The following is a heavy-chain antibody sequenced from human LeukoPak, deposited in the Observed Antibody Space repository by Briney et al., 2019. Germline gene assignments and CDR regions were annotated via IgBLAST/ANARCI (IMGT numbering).Heavy chain of an antibody. Sequence: SETLSLTCTVSGGSISSYYWIWIRQPPGKGLEWIGYIYYSGSTSYNPSLKSRVTISVDTSNNQFSLKLSSVTAADPAVYYCARDTSGYRRGSFDYWGQGTLVTVSS. CDR2: IYYSGST. CDR1: GGSISSYY. J-gene: IGHJ4*02. V-gene: IGHV4-59*01. CDR3: ARDTSGYRRGSFDY. D-gene: IGHD3-22*01.